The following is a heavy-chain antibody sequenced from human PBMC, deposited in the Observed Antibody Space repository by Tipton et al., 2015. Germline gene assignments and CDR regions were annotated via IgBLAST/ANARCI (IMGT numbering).Heavy chain of an antibody. Sequence: PGLVKPSETLSLNCTVSGGSISSYYWTWVRQPPGKALEWIAYVLANGRSDYNPSLKGRVSVSVDTVTNHLFLNLRAVTAADTAVYYCARGKSDNIYYGMDVWGLGTTVIVSS. J-gene: IGHJ6*02. CDR2: VLANGRS. D-gene: IGHD1-14*01. V-gene: IGHV4-4*08. CDR1: GGSISSYY. CDR3: ARGKSDNIYYGMDV.